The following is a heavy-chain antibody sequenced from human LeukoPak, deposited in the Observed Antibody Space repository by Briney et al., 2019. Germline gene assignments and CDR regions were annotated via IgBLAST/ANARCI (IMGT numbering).Heavy chain of an antibody. D-gene: IGHD6-13*01. Sequence: GGSLRLSCAASGFTFSSFAMNWVRQAPGKGLEWVSTMSGDATSTYYADSVKGRFTISRDNSKNTLYLQMNSLRADDTAVYYCAKRTSGSSWYSSDSWGQGYLVTVSS. CDR2: MSGDATST. J-gene: IGHJ4*02. CDR1: GFTFSSFA. CDR3: AKRTSGSSWYSSDS. V-gene: IGHV3-23*01.